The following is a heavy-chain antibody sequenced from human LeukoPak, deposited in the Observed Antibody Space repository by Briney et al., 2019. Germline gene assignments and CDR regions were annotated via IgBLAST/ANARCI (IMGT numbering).Heavy chain of an antibody. V-gene: IGHV3-73*01. CDR1: GYSFTSYW. CDR3: TVNYCSGGSCYML. CDR2: IRSKASNYAT. J-gene: IGHJ4*02. Sequence: GESLKISCKGSGYSFTSYWIGWVRQMPGKGLEWVGRIRSKASNYATAYDASVKGRFTISRDDSKNTAYLQMNSLKTEDTAVYYCTVNYCSGGSCYMLWGQGTLVTVSS. D-gene: IGHD2-15*01.